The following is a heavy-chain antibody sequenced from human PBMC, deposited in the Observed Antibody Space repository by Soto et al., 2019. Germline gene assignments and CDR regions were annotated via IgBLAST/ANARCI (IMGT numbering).Heavy chain of an antibody. V-gene: IGHV4-30-2*01. D-gene: IGHD4-17*01. J-gene: IGHJ6*02. CDR1: GGSISSGGYS. CDR3: ARAHYGDYGYGMDV. CDR2: IYHSGSA. Sequence: SETLSLTCAVSGGSISSGGYSWTWIRQPPGKGLEWIGYIYHSGSAYYNPSLKSRVTISVDRSKNEFSLKLSSVTAVVTAVYYCARAHYGDYGYGMDVWGQGTTVTVSS.